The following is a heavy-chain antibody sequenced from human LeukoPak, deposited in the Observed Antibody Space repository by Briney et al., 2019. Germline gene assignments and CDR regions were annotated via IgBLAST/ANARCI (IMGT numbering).Heavy chain of an antibody. V-gene: IGHV1-2*06. CDR1: GYTFTSYY. J-gene: IGHJ6*03. D-gene: IGHD3-10*01. CDR3: ARVKVRITMVRGVTDYYYYMDV. CDR2: INPNSGGT. Sequence: ASVKVSCKSSGYTFTSYYMHWVRQPPGQGLEWMGRINPNSGGTNYAQKFQGRVTMTSDTSISTAYMELRRLRSDDTAVYYCARVKVRITMVRGVTDYYYYMDVWGKGTTVTVSS.